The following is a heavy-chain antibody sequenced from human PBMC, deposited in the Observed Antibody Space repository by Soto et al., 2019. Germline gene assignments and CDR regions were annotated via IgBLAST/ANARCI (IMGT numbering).Heavy chain of an antibody. CDR1: GGSISSGDYY. CDR3: ARLFSSGYYSSDGFDS. Sequence: PSEALSLTCTVSGGSISSGDYYWSWIRQPPGKGLEWIGYIYYSGSTNYNPSLKSRVTISVDASKNQFSLKLSSVTAADTAVYYCARLFSSGYYSSDGFDSWARGTLVTVSA. V-gene: IGHV4-30-4*01. CDR2: IYYSGST. D-gene: IGHD3-22*01. J-gene: IGHJ5*01.